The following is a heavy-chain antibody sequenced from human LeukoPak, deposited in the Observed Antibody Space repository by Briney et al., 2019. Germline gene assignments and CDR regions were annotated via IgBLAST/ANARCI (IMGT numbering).Heavy chain of an antibody. CDR1: GFTFSSYW. CDR3: VRLGGNDSDY. Sequence: PGGSLRLSCAASGFTFSSYWMHWVRQAPGKGLEYVSAIRSNGGGTNYADSVKGRFTISRDNSKNTLYLQMSSLRVEDTAVYYCVRLGGNDSDYWGQGTLVTVSS. CDR2: IRSNGGGT. J-gene: IGHJ4*02. D-gene: IGHD1-26*01. V-gene: IGHV3-64D*06.